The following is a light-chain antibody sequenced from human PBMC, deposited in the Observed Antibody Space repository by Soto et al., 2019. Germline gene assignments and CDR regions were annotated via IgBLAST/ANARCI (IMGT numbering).Light chain of an antibody. J-gene: IGKJ5*01. Sequence: VLTQSPATLSLSPGKRPTLSCRASESVDFHLAWYQQKPGQAPRLLIYDASVRATGTPARFSGSGSGTAFTLTISRLETEDFALYYCQQRSTWPTFGQGTRLEIK. CDR2: DAS. CDR3: QQRSTWPT. V-gene: IGKV3-11*01. CDR1: ESVDFH.